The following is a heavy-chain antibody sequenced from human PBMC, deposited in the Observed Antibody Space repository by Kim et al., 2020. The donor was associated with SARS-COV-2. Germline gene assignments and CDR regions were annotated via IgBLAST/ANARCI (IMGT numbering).Heavy chain of an antibody. V-gene: IGHV3-15*01. CDR3: TTRIAVAGTVRFDP. J-gene: IGHJ5*02. D-gene: IGHD6-19*01. Sequence: DAPVKGKFTISRDDSKNTLYLQMNSLKTEDTAVYYCTTRIAVAGTVRFDPWGQGTLVTVSS.